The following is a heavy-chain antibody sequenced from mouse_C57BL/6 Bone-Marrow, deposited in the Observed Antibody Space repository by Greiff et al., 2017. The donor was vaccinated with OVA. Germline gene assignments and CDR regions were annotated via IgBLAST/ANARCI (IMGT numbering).Heavy chain of an antibody. CDR1: GYTFTSYW. CDR2: IHPNSGST. CDR3: ASDLLSTYYYAMDY. V-gene: IGHV1-64*01. Sequence: VQLQQPGAELVKPGASVKLSCKASGYTFTSYWMHWVKQRPGQGLEWIGMIHPNSGSTNYNEKFKSKATLTVDKSSSTAYMQLSSLTSEDSAVYYCASDLLSTYYYAMDYWGQGTSVTVSS. D-gene: IGHD2-1*01. J-gene: IGHJ4*01.